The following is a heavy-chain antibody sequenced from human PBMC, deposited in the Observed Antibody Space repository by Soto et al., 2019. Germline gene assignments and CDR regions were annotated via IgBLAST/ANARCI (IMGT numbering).Heavy chain of an antibody. D-gene: IGHD5-18*01. CDR1: GYSFTSYW. J-gene: IGHJ6*02. Sequence: GESLKISCKGSGYSFTSYWIGWVRQMPGKGLEWMGIIYPGDSGTRNSPSFQGQVTISADKSISTAYLQGSSLKASDTAMYYFARTVDTAMVKGRFYYYGMDVWGQGTTVTVSS. CDR3: ARTVDTAMVKGRFYYYGMDV. V-gene: IGHV5-51*01. CDR2: IYPGDSGT.